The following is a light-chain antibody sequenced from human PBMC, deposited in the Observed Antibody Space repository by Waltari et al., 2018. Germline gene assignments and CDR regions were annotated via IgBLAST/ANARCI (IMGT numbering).Light chain of an antibody. J-gene: IGLJ3*02. Sequence: SALTQPRSVSGSPGQSVTISCTGTTNDLGSYNYISWYQQHPGKAPKLIILDVTKRPSGVPDRLSGSKSGNTASLTISGLRAEDEAEYYCCSHAGSYTWVFGGGTKLTVV. CDR2: DVT. CDR3: CSHAGSYTWV. CDR1: TNDLGSYNY. V-gene: IGLV2-11*01.